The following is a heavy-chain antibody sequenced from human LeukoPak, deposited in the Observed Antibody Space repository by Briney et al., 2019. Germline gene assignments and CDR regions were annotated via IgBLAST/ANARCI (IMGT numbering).Heavy chain of an antibody. V-gene: IGHV3-33*03. CDR3: ARNSDSSNLYWFFDL. D-gene: IGHD3-22*01. CDR2: IWSDGSRE. CDR1: RFTLRNYG. Sequence: PGRSLRLSCAASRFTLRNYGMHWVRQAPGKGLEWVAAIWSDGSREEYADSVRGRFTISRDTSKNTLYLQMNSLRPEDTAVYFCARNSDSSNLYWFFDLWGRGTLVTVSS. J-gene: IGHJ2*01.